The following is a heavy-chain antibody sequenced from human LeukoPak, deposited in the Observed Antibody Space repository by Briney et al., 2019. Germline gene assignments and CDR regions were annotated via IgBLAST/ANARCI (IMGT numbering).Heavy chain of an antibody. CDR2: ISGSGGST. D-gene: IGHD3-10*01. J-gene: IGHJ5*02. CDR1: GFTFSSYG. Sequence: GGSLRLSCAASGFTFSSYGMSWVRQAPGKGLEWVAAISGSGGSTYYADSVKGWFTISRDNSKNTLYLQMNSLRAEDTAVYYCAKDNRRLLWFGEPNWFDPWGQGTLVTVSS. V-gene: IGHV3-23*01. CDR3: AKDNRRLLWFGEPNWFDP.